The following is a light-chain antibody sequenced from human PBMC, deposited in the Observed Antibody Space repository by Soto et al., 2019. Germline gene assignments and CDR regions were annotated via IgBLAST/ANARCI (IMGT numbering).Light chain of an antibody. CDR2: GAS. CDR1: QSVSTNY. J-gene: IGKJ3*01. CDR3: HQYCSTPFT. Sequence: EIVLTQSPGTLSLSPGDRATLSCRASQSVSTNYLAWYQQKLGQAPRLLIYGASSRATGIPDRFSGNGSGTDFTLTISRLEPEDFAVYYCHQYCSTPFTFGPGTKVHIK. V-gene: IGKV3-20*01.